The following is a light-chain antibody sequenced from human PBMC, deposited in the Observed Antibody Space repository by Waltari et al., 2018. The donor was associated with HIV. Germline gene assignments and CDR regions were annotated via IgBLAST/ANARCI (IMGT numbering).Light chain of an antibody. CDR3: SSYTTSSTWV. V-gene: IGLV2-18*02. Sequence: QSALPQPPSVSGSLGQSVTISCTGTSSDIGAYSRVSWYQQSPGTAPKLRIYEVTHRPSGVPVRFSGSKSGNTASLTISGLQADDEADYYCSSYTTSSTWVFGGGTKLTVL. J-gene: IGLJ3*02. CDR2: EVT. CDR1: SSDIGAYSR.